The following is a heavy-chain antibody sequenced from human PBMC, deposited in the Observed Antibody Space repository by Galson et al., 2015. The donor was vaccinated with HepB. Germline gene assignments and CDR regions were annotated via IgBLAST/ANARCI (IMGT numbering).Heavy chain of an antibody. Sequence: SLRLSCAASGFSFSSYAMHWVRQAPGKGLELVSSISDNGGSTYYADSVKGRFTVSRDNSKDTLYLQMSSLRAEDTAVYYCVKPQGSGLYTPSYYFDYWGQGTLVTVSS. J-gene: IGHJ4*02. CDR2: ISDNGGST. D-gene: IGHD6-19*01. CDR1: GFSFSSYA. CDR3: VKPQGSGLYTPSYYFDY. V-gene: IGHV3-64D*06.